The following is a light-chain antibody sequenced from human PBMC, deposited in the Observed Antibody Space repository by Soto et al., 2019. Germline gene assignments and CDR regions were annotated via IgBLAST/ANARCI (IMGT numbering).Light chain of an antibody. V-gene: IGLV2-8*01. Sequence: QSALTQPPSASGSPGQSVTISCTGTSSDVGAYHYVSWYQQYPGKAPKLMIYEVTKRPSGVPDRFSGSKSGNTASLTVSGLQAEDEADYYCTSYVGNDIWVFGGGTQLTVL. CDR2: EVT. CDR3: TSYVGNDIWV. J-gene: IGLJ3*02. CDR1: SSDVGAYHY.